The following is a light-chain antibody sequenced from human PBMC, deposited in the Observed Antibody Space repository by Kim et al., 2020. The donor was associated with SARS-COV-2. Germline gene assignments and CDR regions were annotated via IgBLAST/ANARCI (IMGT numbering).Light chain of an antibody. V-gene: IGLV7-43*01. CDR2: TTS. CDR1: TGAVTSGNY. J-gene: IGLJ1*01. Sequence: GTVTLTCDSSTGAVTSGNYPNWFQQKPGQAPRALIYTTSNTYSWTPARFSGSLLGGKAALTLSDVQPEDEADYYCLLYYGGAQVSVFGTGTKVTVL. CDR3: LLYYGGAQVSV.